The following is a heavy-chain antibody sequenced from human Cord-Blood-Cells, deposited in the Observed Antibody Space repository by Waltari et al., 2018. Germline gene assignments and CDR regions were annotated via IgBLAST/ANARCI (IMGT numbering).Heavy chain of an antibody. V-gene: IGHV3-21*01. CDR2: ISSSSSYI. D-gene: IGHD3-22*01. J-gene: IGHJ4*02. Sequence: EVQLVGSGGGLVKPGGSLRLSCAASGFTLSSYSMNWARRAPGKGLEWVSSISSSSSYIYYADSVKGRFTISRDNAKNSLYLQMNSLRAEDTAVYYCARSPYDSSGYYYYFDYWGQGTLVTVSS. CDR3: ARSPYDSSGYYYYFDY. CDR1: GFTLSSYS.